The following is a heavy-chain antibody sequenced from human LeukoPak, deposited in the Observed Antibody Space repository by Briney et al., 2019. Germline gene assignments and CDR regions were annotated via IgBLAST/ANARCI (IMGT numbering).Heavy chain of an antibody. V-gene: IGHV3-30-3*01. D-gene: IGHD6-13*01. CDR2: ILQDGSER. J-gene: IGHJ4*02. Sequence: GGSLRLSCAASGFTFSSHPMHWVRQAPGKGLEWAAVILQDGSERHYIDSVKGRFTISRDNSRNTLYLEMNSLRAGDTAVYYCVREPGPGYFDYWGRGTLVTVSS. CDR1: GFTFSSHP. CDR3: VREPGPGYFDY.